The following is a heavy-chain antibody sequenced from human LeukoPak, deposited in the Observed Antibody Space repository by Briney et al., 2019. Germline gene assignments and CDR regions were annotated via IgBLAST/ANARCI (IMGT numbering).Heavy chain of an antibody. CDR2: VDPEDGET. CDR3: VTHFDSSGPDAFDI. D-gene: IGHD3-22*01. V-gene: IGHV1-24*01. J-gene: IGHJ3*02. Sequence: GASVKVSCEASGHTLTEISMHWVRQAPGKGFEWMGGVDPEDGETIYAQKFQGRVTMTDDPSTDTAYMELSSLRSEDTAVYYCVTHFDSSGPDAFDIWGQGTMVTVSS. CDR1: GHTLTEIS.